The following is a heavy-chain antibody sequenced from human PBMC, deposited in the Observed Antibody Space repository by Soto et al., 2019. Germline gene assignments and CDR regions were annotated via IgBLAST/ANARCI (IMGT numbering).Heavy chain of an antibody. CDR2: INAASRT. Sequence: EVQLVESGGGLVKPGGSLRLSCSASGFTFSSFSMNWVRQAPGQGLEWVSSINAASRTYYIDSVKGRFTISRDNAKNSLSLQMNSLTVEDTAVYYWARDPSGGDNWGQGTLVTVSS. CDR1: GFTFSSFS. J-gene: IGHJ4*02. D-gene: IGHD5-12*01. CDR3: ARDPSGGDN. V-gene: IGHV3-21*01.